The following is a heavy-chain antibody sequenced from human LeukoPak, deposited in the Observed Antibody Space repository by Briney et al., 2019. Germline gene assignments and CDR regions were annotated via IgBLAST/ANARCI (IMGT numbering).Heavy chain of an antibody. CDR1: GFTFSNYA. J-gene: IGHJ4*02. CDR2: ISRRGDST. Sequence: GSLMLSCAASGFTFSNYAMSWVRQAPERGLEWVSPISRRGDSTYDADSVKGRLTISRDNSKNSLYLQMTNVRVEDTAVYYCAKGPRPDLTVAHTVENWGQGTLVTVSS. V-gene: IGHV3-23*01. CDR3: AKGPRPDLTVAHTVEN. D-gene: IGHD4-23*01.